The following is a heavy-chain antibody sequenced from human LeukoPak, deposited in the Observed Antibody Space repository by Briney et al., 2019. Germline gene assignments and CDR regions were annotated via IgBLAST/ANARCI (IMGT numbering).Heavy chain of an antibody. D-gene: IGHD6-6*01. CDR3: AREAFSSSSLGYYFDY. V-gene: IGHV4-59*01. Sequence: SETLSLTCTVSGGSFSSYYWSWIRQPPGKGLEWIGYIYYSGSTNYNPSLKSRVTISVDTSKNQFSLKLSSVTAADTAVYYCAREAFSSSSLGYYFDYWGQGTLVTVSS. CDR1: GGSFSSYY. CDR2: IYYSGST. J-gene: IGHJ4*02.